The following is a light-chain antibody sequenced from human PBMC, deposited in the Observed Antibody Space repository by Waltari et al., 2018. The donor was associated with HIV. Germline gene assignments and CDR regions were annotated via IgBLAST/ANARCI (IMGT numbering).Light chain of an antibody. CDR2: SNN. CDR1: SSNIGINA. CDR3: AAWDDSLNGLV. J-gene: IGLJ1*01. V-gene: IGLV1-44*01. Sequence: QSVLTQPPSASGTPGQRVTISCSGSSSNIGINAVNWYQQFPGTAPNLRIYSNNQRPSGVPARFSGSKSGTSASRAISGLQSEDEADYYCAAWDDSLNGLVFGTGTKVTVL.